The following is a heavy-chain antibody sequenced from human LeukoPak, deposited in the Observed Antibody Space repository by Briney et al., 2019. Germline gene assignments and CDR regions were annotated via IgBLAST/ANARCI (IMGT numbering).Heavy chain of an antibody. CDR1: GFTFSNAW. V-gene: IGHV3-15*01. D-gene: IGHD2-8*01. J-gene: IGHJ4*02. CDR2: IKSKTDGGTT. Sequence: GGSLRLSCAASGFTFSNAWMSWVRQAPGKGLEWVGRIKSKTDGGTTDYAAPVKDRFTISRDDSKNTLYLQMNSLKIEDTAVYYCTTSACTNGVCYTSVDYWGQGTLVTVSS. CDR3: TTSACTNGVCYTSVDY.